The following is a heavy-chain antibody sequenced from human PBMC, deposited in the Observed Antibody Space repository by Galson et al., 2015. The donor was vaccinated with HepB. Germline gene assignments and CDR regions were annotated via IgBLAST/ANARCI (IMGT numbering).Heavy chain of an antibody. CDR1: GFTFSDYY. CDR2: ISSSGSTI. J-gene: IGHJ6*03. Sequence: SLRLSCAASGFTFSDYYMSWIRQAPGKGLEWVSYISSSGSTIYYADSVKGRFTISRDNAKNSLYLQMNSLRAEDTAVYYCARKNGQQLRIYMDVWGKGTTVTVSS. CDR3: ARKNGQQLRIYMDV. V-gene: IGHV3-11*01. D-gene: IGHD6-13*01.